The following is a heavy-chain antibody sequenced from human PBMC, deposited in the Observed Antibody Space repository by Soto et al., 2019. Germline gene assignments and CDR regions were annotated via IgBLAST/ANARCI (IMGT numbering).Heavy chain of an antibody. J-gene: IGHJ3*01. CDR2: ISATGGSA. Sequence: EVLLLESGGGFVQPGGSLSLSCAASGLTFSNYDMNWVRQAPGKGLEWVSVISATGGSAYYADSVKGRFTISRDNSRSTLDLQMNSLRAEDTAIYYCVKEGGGWHARGFFDFWGRGTTVTFSS. D-gene: IGHD6-19*01. CDR1: GLTFSNYD. V-gene: IGHV3-23*01. CDR3: VKEGGGWHARGFFDF.